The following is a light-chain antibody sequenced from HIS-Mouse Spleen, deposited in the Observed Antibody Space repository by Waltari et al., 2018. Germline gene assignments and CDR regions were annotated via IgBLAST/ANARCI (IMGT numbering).Light chain of an antibody. V-gene: IGLV1-51*01. J-gene: IGLJ3*02. CDR2: DKK. CDR1: SSNIGNNY. CDR3: GTWDSSLSAWV. Sequence: QSVLTQPPSVSAAPGQKVTISCSGRSSNIGNNYVSWYQQLPGTAPKLLIYDKKKRPSGMPDRFSGSKSGTSATLGITGLQTGDEADYYCGTWDSSLSAWVFGGGTKLTVL.